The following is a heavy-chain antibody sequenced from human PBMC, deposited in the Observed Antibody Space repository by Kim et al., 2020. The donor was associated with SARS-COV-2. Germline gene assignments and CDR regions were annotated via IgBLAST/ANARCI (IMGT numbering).Heavy chain of an antibody. CDR1: GGSFSGYY. CDR2: INHSGST. CDR3: ARPYDYGDFEVGNWFDP. J-gene: IGHJ5*02. D-gene: IGHD4-17*01. Sequence: SETLSLTCAVYGGSFSGYYWSWIRQPPGKGLEWIGEINHSGSTNYNPSLKSRVTISVDTSKNQFSLKLSSVTAADTALYYCARPYDYGDFEVGNWFDPWGQGTLVTVSS. V-gene: IGHV4-34*01.